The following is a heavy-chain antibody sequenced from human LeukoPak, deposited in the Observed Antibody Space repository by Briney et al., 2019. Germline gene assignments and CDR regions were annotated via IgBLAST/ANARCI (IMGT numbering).Heavy chain of an antibody. Sequence: SETLSLTCTVSGGSISSTNYYWGWIRQPPGKGLEWIGNVYYTGSTYYNTSLKSRVTISVDTSKNQFSLELSSVTAADTAVYYCFLPGPYFSNYGVDVWGQGTTVTVSS. J-gene: IGHJ6*02. CDR3: FLPGPYFSNYGVDV. CDR1: GGSISSTNYY. CDR2: VYYTGST. V-gene: IGHV4-39*01. D-gene: IGHD2/OR15-2a*01.